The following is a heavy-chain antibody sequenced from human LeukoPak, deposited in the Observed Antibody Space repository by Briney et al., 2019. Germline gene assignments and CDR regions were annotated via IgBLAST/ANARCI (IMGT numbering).Heavy chain of an antibody. CDR2: STHSGST. CDR1: GESFSDYY. Sequence: SETLSLTCAVYGESFSDYYWTWIRQTPGKWLEWIGESTHSGSTNYNPSLKSRVTISVDTSKNQFSLRLTSMTAADTAVYYCARGRTGAAALDFWGPGTLVTVSS. D-gene: IGHD2-15*01. CDR3: ARGRTGAAALDF. J-gene: IGHJ4*02. V-gene: IGHV4-34*01.